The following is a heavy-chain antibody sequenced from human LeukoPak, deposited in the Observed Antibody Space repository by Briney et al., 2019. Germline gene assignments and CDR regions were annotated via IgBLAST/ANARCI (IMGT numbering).Heavy chain of an antibody. CDR3: ARRTYSSGWYPDAFDI. V-gene: IGHV3-21*01. Sequence: GGSLRLSCAASGFTFSSYSMNWVRQAPGKGLEWVSSISSSSSYIYYADSVKGRFTISRDNAKNSLYLQMNSLRAEDTAVYYCARRTYSSGWYPDAFDIWGQGTMVTVSS. J-gene: IGHJ3*02. CDR2: ISSSSSYI. D-gene: IGHD6-19*01. CDR1: GFTFSSYS.